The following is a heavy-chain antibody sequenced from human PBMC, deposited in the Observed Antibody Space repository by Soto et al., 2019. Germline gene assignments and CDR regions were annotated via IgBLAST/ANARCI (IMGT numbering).Heavy chain of an antibody. CDR2: IYPGDSDT. Sequence: PGESLKSSCKGSGYSFTSYWIGWVRQMPGKGLEWMGIIYPGDSDTRYSPSFQGQVTISADKSISTAYLQWSSLKASDTAMYYCAGGGVRGVITRTRDYYGMDVWGQGTTVTSP. CDR3: AGGGVRGVITRTRDYYGMDV. V-gene: IGHV5-51*01. J-gene: IGHJ6*02. D-gene: IGHD3-10*01. CDR1: GYSFTSYW.